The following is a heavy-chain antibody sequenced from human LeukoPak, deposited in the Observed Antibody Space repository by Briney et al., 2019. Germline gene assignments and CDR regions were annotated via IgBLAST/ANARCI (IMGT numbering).Heavy chain of an antibody. V-gene: IGHV3-23*01. Sequence: GGSLRLSCAASGFTFNSYAMSWVRQARGKGLEWVSAISGSGGSTYYADSVKGRFTITRDNSKNTLYLQMNSLRAEDTAVYYCAKIAIAAAGTYYYYYMDVWGKGTTVTVSS. CDR3: AKIAIAAAGTYYYYYMDV. D-gene: IGHD6-13*01. CDR2: ISGSGGST. CDR1: GFTFNSYA. J-gene: IGHJ6*03.